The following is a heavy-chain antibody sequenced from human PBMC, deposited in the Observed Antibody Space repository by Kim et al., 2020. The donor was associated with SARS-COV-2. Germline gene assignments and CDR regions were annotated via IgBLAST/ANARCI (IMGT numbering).Heavy chain of an antibody. Sequence: RFTISRDDSKNTLYLQMNSLKTEDTAVYYCTTGPPRTYYYGSGSYYNVDYWGQGTLVTVSS. V-gene: IGHV3-15*01. CDR3: TTGPPRTYYYGSGSYYNVDY. J-gene: IGHJ4*02. D-gene: IGHD3-10*01.